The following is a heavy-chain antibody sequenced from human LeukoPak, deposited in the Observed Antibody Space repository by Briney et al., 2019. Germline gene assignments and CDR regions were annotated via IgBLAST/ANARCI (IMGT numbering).Heavy chain of an antibody. CDR2: ISWDSGTI. J-gene: IGHJ3*02. CDR3: AKDYSTTLKAFDI. CDR1: GFTFDDYA. D-gene: IGHD6-13*01. V-gene: IGHV3-9*03. Sequence: PGGSLRLSCAASGFTFDDYAMHWVRQAPGKGLEWVSGISWDSGTIGYADSVKGRFTISRDNAKNSLYLQMDSLRAEDLALYYCAKDYSTTLKAFDIWGQGTMVTVSS.